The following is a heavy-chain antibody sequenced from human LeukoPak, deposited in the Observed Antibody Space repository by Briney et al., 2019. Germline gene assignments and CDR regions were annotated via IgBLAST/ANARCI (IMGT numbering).Heavy chain of an antibody. CDR1: GFRFTSDS. CDR3: AFDV. J-gene: IGHJ3*01. V-gene: IGHV3-30*03. Sequence: AGSLRLSCAASGFRFTSDSMSCGRQDPGKGLEWVAVISYDGSNTYYADSVKGRFTISRDTSKNPLSLKMSCLIAADTAVYYRAFDVWGQGTMVTVSS. CDR2: ISYDGSNT.